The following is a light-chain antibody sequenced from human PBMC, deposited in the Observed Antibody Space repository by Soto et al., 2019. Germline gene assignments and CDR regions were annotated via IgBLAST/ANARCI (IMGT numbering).Light chain of an antibody. CDR2: DAS. Sequence: SPGERATLSCRASQSVSSYLAWYQQKPGQAPRLLIYDASNRATGIPARFSGSGSGTDFTLTISSLEPEDFAVYYCQQRSNWPVTFGQGTRLEIK. V-gene: IGKV3-11*01. CDR3: QQRSNWPVT. J-gene: IGKJ5*01. CDR1: QSVSSY.